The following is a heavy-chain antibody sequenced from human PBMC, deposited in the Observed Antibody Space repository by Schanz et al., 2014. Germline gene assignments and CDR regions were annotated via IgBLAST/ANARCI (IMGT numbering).Heavy chain of an antibody. V-gene: IGHV1-18*01. D-gene: IGHD3-16*02. J-gene: IGHJ4*02. CDR2: ISVYNHNK. CDR3: ARDRRVFDRDDLYYFDS. CDR1: GYIFINSG. Sequence: QIQLVQSGPEVKKTGATVKVSCKASGYIFINSGISWVRQAPGQGLEWMGWISVYNHNKEYDQKFQGRVTMTADTSTSTAYMALTDLRSDDTAVYYCARDRRVFDRDDLYYFDSWGQGTLVTVSS.